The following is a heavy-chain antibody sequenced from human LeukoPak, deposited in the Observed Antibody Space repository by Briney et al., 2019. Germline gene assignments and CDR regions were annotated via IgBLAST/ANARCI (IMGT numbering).Heavy chain of an antibody. CDR1: GFTFSSYW. J-gene: IGHJ4*02. V-gene: IGHV3-7*01. Sequence: GGSLRPSCAASGFTFSSYWMSWVRQAPGKGLEWVANIKRDGSEKFYVDSVKGRFTISRDNAKNSLYLQMNSLRAEDTAVYYCARDPDGFDYWGQGTLVTVSS. CDR2: IKRDGSEK. CDR3: ARDPDGFDY.